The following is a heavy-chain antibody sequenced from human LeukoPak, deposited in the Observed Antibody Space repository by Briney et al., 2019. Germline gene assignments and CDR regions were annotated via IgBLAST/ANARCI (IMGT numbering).Heavy chain of an antibody. J-gene: IGHJ3*02. CDR1: GFIFSTYW. D-gene: IGHD3-16*01. CDR3: VKEAGGTYAFDI. CDR2: INSDGSST. Sequence: GGSLRLSCAASGFIFSTYWMRWVRQAPEKGLVWVSRINSDGSSTKFADSVKGRFTISRDNAKNTLYLQMNSLRAEDTAVYYCVKEAGGTYAFDIWGHGTMVTVSS. V-gene: IGHV3-74*03.